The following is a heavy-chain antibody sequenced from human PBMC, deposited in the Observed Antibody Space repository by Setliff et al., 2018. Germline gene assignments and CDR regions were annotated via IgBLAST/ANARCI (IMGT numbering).Heavy chain of an antibody. CDR2: IYPGDSHT. J-gene: IGHJ6*03. CDR1: GYSFSNFW. V-gene: IGHV5-51*01. D-gene: IGHD1-1*01. CDR3: ARHGPVQLERDYYYMDV. Sequence: PGESLKISCKGSGYSFSNFWIGWVRQMPGKGLEWMGIIYPGDSHTNYSPSFQGHVTISADKSISTAYLQWSSLKASDTAMYYCARHGPVQLERDYYYMDVWGKGTTVTVS.